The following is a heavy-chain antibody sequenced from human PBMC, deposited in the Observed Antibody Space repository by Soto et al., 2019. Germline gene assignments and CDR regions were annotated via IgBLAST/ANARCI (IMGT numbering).Heavy chain of an antibody. V-gene: IGHV1-3*01. D-gene: IGHD3-16*02. CDR1: GFTFTSYA. Sequence: ASVKVSCKASGFTFTSYAMHWVRQAPGQRLEWMGWISAYNGNTKYAQKFQGRVTMTTDTSTSTAYMELRSLRSDDTAVYYCARHIGYYDYIWGSYRPLYFDYWGQGTLVTVSS. J-gene: IGHJ4*02. CDR2: ISAYNGNT. CDR3: ARHIGYYDYIWGSYRPLYFDY.